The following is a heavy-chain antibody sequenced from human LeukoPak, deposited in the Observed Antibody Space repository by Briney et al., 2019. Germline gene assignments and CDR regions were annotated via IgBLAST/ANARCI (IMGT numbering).Heavy chain of an antibody. CDR3: ARRFYGDLYFDY. CDR1: GGSISSYY. D-gene: IGHD4-17*01. CDR2: IYYSGST. J-gene: IGHJ4*02. V-gene: IGHV4-59*08. Sequence: PSETLSLTCTASGGSISSYYWSWIRQPPGKGLEWIGYIYYSGSTNYNPSLKSRVTISVDTSKNQFSLKLSSVTAADTAVYYCARRFYGDLYFDYWGQGTLVTVSS.